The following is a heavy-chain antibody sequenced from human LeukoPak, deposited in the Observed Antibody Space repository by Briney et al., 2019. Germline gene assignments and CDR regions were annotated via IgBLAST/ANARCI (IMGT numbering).Heavy chain of an antibody. CDR3: ARHEPRGYYDSSGPSGAFDI. CDR1: GGSISSYY. V-gene: IGHV4-59*08. CDR2: IYYSGST. D-gene: IGHD3-22*01. Sequence: SETLSLTCTVSGGSISSYYWSWIRQPPGKGLEWIGYIYYSGSTNYNPSLKSRVTISVDTSKNQFSLKLSSVTAADTAVYYCARHEPRGYYDSSGPSGAFDIWGQGTMVTVSS. J-gene: IGHJ3*02.